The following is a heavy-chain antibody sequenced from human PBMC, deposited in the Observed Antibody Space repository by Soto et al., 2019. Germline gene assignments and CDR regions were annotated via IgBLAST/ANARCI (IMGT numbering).Heavy chain of an antibody. V-gene: IGHV3-7*05. CDR1: GFTFSSYW. CDR2: IKQDGSEK. CDR3: AREEVYASIFDY. J-gene: IGHJ4*02. Sequence: GGSLRLSCGASGFTFSSYWMSWVRQAPGKGLEWVANIKQDGSEKYYVDSVKGRFTISRDNAKNSLYLQMNSLRAEDTAVYYCAREEVYASIFDYWGQGTLVTVSS. D-gene: IGHD2-8*01.